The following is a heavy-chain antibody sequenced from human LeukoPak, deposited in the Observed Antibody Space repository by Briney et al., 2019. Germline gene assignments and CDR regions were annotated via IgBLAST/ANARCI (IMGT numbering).Heavy chain of an antibody. CDR1: GYTFTGYY. D-gene: IGHD3-3*01. CDR3: ARAGGYDFWSGNYYYHYMDV. V-gene: IGHV1-2*02. Sequence: ASVKVSCKASGYTFTGYYMHWVRQAPGQGLEWMGWINPNSGGTNYAQKFQGRVTMTRDTSISTAYMELSKLRSDDTAVYYCARAGGYDFWSGNYYYHYMDVWGKGTTVTVSS. CDR2: INPNSGGT. J-gene: IGHJ6*03.